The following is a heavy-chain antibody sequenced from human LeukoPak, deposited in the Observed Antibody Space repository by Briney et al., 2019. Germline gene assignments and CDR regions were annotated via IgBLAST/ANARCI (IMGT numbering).Heavy chain of an antibody. V-gene: IGHV4-34*01. Sequence: SETLSLTCAVYGGSFSGYYWSWIRQPPGKGLEWIGEINHSGSTNYNPSLKGRVTISVDTSKNQFSLKLSSVTAADTAVYYCARGGQLVYFDYWGQGTLVTVSS. D-gene: IGHD6-6*01. CDR1: GGSFSGYY. J-gene: IGHJ4*02. CDR2: INHSGST. CDR3: ARGGQLVYFDY.